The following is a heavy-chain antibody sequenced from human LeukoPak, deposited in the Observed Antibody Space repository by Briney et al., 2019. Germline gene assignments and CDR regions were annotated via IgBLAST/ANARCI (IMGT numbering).Heavy chain of an antibody. J-gene: IGHJ4*02. CDR3: AKDISSSLDYFDY. Sequence: GGSLRLSCAASGFAFSNYVMHWVRQAPGKGLEWVAVISYDGINNYYADSVKGRFTISRDTSKNTLYLQMNSLRAEDTAVYYCAKDISSSLDYFDYWGQGTLVTVSS. CDR1: GFAFSNYV. D-gene: IGHD6-13*01. CDR2: ISYDGINN. V-gene: IGHV3-30*18.